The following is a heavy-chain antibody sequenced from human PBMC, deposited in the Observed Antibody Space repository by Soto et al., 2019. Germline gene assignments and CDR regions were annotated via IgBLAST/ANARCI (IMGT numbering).Heavy chain of an antibody. V-gene: IGHV1-3*01. D-gene: IGHD3-22*01. CDR1: GYTFTNHG. J-gene: IGHJ4*02. CDR3: ARTGHSGSYDY. CDR2: INAGNGDT. Sequence: GASVKVSCKASGYTFTNHGIHWVRQAPGQRLEWMGWINAGNGDTKYSENFQGRVTITRDTSASTVYLDLSSLSSEDTAFYYCARTGHSGSYDYWGQGTLVTVSS.